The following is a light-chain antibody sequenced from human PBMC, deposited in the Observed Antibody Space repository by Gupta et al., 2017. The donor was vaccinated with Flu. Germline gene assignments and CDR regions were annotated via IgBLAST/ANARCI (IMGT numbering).Light chain of an antibody. CDR2: ENN. CDR1: NSNIGRNF. CDR3: GAWDSSLSAGV. J-gene: IGLJ1*01. Sequence: KVTISCSGTNSNIGRNFVSWYQQFPGTAPKLLIYENNKRPSGIPDRFSGSKSGTSATLGITGLQTGDEADYYCGAWDSSLSAGVFGTGTKVTVL. V-gene: IGLV1-51*02.